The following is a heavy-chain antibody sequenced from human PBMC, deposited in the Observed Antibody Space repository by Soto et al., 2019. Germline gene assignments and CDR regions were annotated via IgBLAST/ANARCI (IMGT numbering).Heavy chain of an antibody. CDR3: AKDMLGITGTIMKYYYYYGMDV. CDR1: GFTFDDYA. D-gene: IGHD1-7*01. Sequence: LRLSCAASGFTFDDYAMHWVRQAPGKGLEWVSGISWNSGSIGYADSVKGRFTISRDNAKNSLYLQMNSLRAEDTALYYCAKDMLGITGTIMKYYYYYGMDVWGQGTTVTVSS. V-gene: IGHV3-9*01. J-gene: IGHJ6*02. CDR2: ISWNSGSI.